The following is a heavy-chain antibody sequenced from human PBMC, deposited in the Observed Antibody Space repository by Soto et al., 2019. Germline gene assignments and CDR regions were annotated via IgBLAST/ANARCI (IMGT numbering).Heavy chain of an antibody. Sequence: QVQLVQSGAEVKKPGASVKVSCKSSGYTFTRYYVHWVRQAPGQGLEWMGVINPSGVSTRYAQKFKGRVTMSRDTSTSTVYIELSSLRSEDTAVYYCARDFRTIPIFRVSRVSGMDVWGQGTTVTVSS. D-gene: IGHD3-3*01. CDR2: INPSGVST. J-gene: IGHJ6*02. CDR1: GYTFTRYY. V-gene: IGHV1-46*01. CDR3: ARDFRTIPIFRVSRVSGMDV.